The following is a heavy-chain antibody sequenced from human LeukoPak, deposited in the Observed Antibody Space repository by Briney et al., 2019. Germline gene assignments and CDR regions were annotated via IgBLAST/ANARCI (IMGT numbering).Heavy chain of an antibody. D-gene: IGHD6-6*01. V-gene: IGHV4-59*01. CDR1: GETMRNYY. CDR2: IYYSGST. Sequence: KSSETLSLTCTVAGETMRNYYWNWIRQPPGKGLEWIGYIYYSGSTNYNPSLKSRVTISVDTSKNQFSLKLSSVTAADTAVYYCASTIEAARNDAFDIWGQGTMVTVSS. CDR3: ASTIEAARNDAFDI. J-gene: IGHJ3*02.